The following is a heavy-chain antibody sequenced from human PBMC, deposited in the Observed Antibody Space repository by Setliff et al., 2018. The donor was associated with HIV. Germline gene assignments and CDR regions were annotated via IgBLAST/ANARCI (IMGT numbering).Heavy chain of an antibody. CDR1: GASITTDTYY. Sequence: PSETLSLTCTVSGASITTDTYYWAWIRQPPGKGLEWIGSIYHRGSTHHNPSLKSRVTFSVDTSKNQFSLKLSSVTAADTAVYYCARHRDGGTYPLDYWGQGTLVTVSS. V-gene: IGHV4-39*01. CDR2: IYHRGST. CDR3: ARHRDGGTYPLDY. D-gene: IGHD1-26*01. J-gene: IGHJ4*02.